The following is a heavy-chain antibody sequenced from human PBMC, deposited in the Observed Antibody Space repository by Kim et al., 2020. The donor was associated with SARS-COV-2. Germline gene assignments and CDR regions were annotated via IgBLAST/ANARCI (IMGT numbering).Heavy chain of an antibody. CDR3: AKGGTDRG. V-gene: IGHV3-23*01. CDR1: GFTFSNFD. J-gene: IGHJ4*02. D-gene: IGHD3-16*01. CDR2: VDGVGVNT. Sequence: GGSLRLSCAASGFTFSNFDMSWVRQAPGKGLEWLSTVDGVGVNTYYADSVKGRFTISRYNSKNTLYLQMNSLRAEDTAIYYCAKGGTDRGWGQGTLVTVSS.